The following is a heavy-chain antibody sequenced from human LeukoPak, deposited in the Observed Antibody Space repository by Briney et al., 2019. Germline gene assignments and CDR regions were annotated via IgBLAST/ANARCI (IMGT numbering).Heavy chain of an antibody. CDR2: IRSKAYGGTT. CDR3: TRIVVVAAFDAFDI. Sequence: PGGSLRLSCTASGFTFGDYAMSWVRQAPGKGLEWVGFIRSKAYGGTTEYAASVKGRFTISRDDSKSIAYLQMNSLKTEDTAVYHCTRIVVVAAFDAFDIWGQGTMVTVSS. V-gene: IGHV3-49*04. J-gene: IGHJ3*02. CDR1: GFTFGDYA. D-gene: IGHD2-15*01.